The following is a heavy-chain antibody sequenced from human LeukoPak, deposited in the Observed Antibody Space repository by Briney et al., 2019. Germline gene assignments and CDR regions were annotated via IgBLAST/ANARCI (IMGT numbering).Heavy chain of an antibody. V-gene: IGHV3-53*01. Sequence: GGSLRLSCAASGFTVSSNYMSWVRQAPGKALEWVSVNYSGGSTYYADSVKGRFTISRDNSKNTLYLQMNSLRAEDTAVYYCARDADGDYVVYWGQGTLVTVSS. CDR3: ARDADGDYVVY. D-gene: IGHD4-17*01. CDR2: NYSGGST. CDR1: GFTVSSNY. J-gene: IGHJ4*02.